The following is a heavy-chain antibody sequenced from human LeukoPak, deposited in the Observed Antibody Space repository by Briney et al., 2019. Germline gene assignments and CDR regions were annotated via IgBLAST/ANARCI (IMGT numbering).Heavy chain of an antibody. CDR2: INQDGSEK. V-gene: IGHV3-7*01. Sequence: PGGSLRLSCAVSGFTLSNYWMSWVQQAPGKGLEWVANINQDGSEKYYVDSVKGRFTISRDNAKNSLYLQMNSLRAEDTAVYFCVSTMTFDYWGQGTLVTVSS. D-gene: IGHD3-22*01. CDR1: GFTLSNYW. J-gene: IGHJ4*02. CDR3: VSTMTFDY.